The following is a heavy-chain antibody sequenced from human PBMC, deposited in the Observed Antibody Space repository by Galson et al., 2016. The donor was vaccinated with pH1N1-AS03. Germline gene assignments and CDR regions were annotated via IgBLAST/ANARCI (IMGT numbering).Heavy chain of an antibody. J-gene: IGHJ4*02. Sequence: SVKVSCKASGYVFGSYRISWVRQAPGQGLEWMGWISVYNGNTNHAQNLQGRVTMSTDTSTTTAYVELRSLTSDDTAVYYCARQTMAHYFDYWGQGTLVTVSS. CDR1: GYVFGSYR. V-gene: IGHV1-18*01. D-gene: IGHD3-10*01. CDR2: ISVYNGNT. CDR3: ARQTMAHYFDY.